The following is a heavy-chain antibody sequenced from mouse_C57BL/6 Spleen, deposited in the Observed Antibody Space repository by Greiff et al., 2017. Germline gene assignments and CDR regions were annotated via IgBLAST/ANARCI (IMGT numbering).Heavy chain of an antibody. J-gene: IGHJ3*01. D-gene: IGHD2-9*01. CDR3: ATYYGYFFAY. CDR2: IDPSDSET. CDR1: GYTFTSYW. V-gene: IGHV1-52*01. Sequence: VQLQQSGAELVRPGSSVKLSCKASGYTFTSYWMHWVKQRPIQGLEWIGNIDPSDSETHYNQKFKDKTTLTVDKSSSTAYMQLSSLTSEDSAVYYCATYYGYFFAYWGQGTLVTVSA.